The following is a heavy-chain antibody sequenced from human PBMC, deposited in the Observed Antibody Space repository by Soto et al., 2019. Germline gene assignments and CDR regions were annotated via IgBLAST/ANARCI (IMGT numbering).Heavy chain of an antibody. CDR3: ARSGVAARPQVAHFDY. CDR2: INPSGGST. V-gene: IGHV1-46*03. J-gene: IGHJ4*02. D-gene: IGHD6-6*01. CDR1: GYTFTSYY. Sequence: ASVKVSCKASGYTFTSYYMHWVRQAPGQGLEWMGIINPSGGSTSYAQKFQGRVTMTRDTSTSTVYMELSSLRSGDTAVYYCARSGVAARPQVAHFDYWGQGTLVTVSS.